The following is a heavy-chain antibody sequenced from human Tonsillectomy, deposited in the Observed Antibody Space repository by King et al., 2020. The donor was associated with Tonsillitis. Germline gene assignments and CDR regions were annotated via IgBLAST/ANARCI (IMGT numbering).Heavy chain of an antibody. J-gene: IGHJ3*02. D-gene: IGHD4-23*01. CDR2: ISYDGSNK. CDR3: ARDGEGDYGDKSGIAFDI. Sequence: VQLVESGGGVVQPGRSLRLSCAASGFTFSSYAMHWVRQAPGKGLEWVAVISYDGSNKNYADSVKGRFTISRDNSKNTLYLQMNSLRAEDTAVYYCARDGEGDYGDKSGIAFDIWGQGTMVTVSS. CDR1: GFTFSSYA. V-gene: IGHV3-30*04.